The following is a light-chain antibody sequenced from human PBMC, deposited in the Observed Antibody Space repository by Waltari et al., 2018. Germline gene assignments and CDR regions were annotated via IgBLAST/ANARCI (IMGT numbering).Light chain of an antibody. V-gene: IGLV4-69*01. J-gene: IGLJ3*02. CDR3: QTWGMNIQV. CDR1: GEYRAYA. Sequence: QLVLTQSPSASASLGASVKLTCTLTGEYRAYATAWHQQQPEKGPRSLMNVNSDGSHDKADGIPERFSGSSAGAERYLIISRLQSDDEADYFCQTWGMNIQVFGGGTRLTVL. CDR2: VNSDGSH.